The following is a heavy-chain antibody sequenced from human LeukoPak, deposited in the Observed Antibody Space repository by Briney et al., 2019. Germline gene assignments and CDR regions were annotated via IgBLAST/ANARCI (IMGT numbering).Heavy chain of an antibody. CDR3: ARQGIQRWLPFDY. CDR1: GGPISGNY. CDR2: IYYSGST. J-gene: IGHJ4*02. Sequence: PSETLSLTCTVSGGPISGNYWSWIRQPPGKGLEWIGYIYYSGSTNYNPSLKSRLTISVDTSKKQFSLKLSSVTAADTAVYYCARQGIQRWLPFDYWGQGTLVTVSS. V-gene: IGHV4-59*08. D-gene: IGHD5-18*01.